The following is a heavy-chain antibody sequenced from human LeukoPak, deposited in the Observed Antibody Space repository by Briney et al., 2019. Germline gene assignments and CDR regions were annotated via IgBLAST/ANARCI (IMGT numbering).Heavy chain of an antibody. CDR3: ARASGSYYGLAAIDY. CDR2: IWYDGSNK. V-gene: IGHV3-33*01. Sequence: LGGSLRLSCAASGFTFSSYGMHWVRQAPGKGLEWVAVIWYDGSNKYYADSVKGRFTISRDNSKNTLYLQMNSLRAEDTAVYYCARASGSYYGLAAIDYWGQGTLVTVSS. D-gene: IGHD1-26*01. CDR1: GFTFSSYG. J-gene: IGHJ4*02.